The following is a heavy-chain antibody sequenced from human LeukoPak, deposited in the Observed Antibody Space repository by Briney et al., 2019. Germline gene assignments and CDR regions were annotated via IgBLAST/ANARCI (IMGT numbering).Heavy chain of an antibody. V-gene: IGHV4-34*01. Sequence: SETLSLTCAVYGGSFSGYYWSWIRQPPGKGLEWIGEINHSGSTNYNPSLKSRVAISVDTSKNQFSLKLSSVTAADTAVYYCAAPRVGYCSSTSCPNWFDPWGQGTQVTVSS. CDR1: GGSFSGYY. D-gene: IGHD2-2*01. CDR2: INHSGST. J-gene: IGHJ5*02. CDR3: AAPRVGYCSSTSCPNWFDP.